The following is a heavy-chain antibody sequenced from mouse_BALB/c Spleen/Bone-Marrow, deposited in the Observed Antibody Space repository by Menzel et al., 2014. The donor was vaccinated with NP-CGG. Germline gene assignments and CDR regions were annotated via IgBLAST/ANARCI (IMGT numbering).Heavy chain of an antibody. V-gene: IGHV5-6-4*01. J-gene: IGHJ2*01. CDR3: SKDGGYDYSYYFDY. CDR1: GFTFSSYS. D-gene: IGHD2-4*01. Sequence: EVKLVESGGGLVTPGGSLKLSCAASGFTFSSYSMSWVRQTPVKRLEWVATISSGGHYTYYPDSVKGRFTISRDNAKNTLYLQMSSLKSEDTAMYYCSKDGGYDYSYYFDYWGQGTTLTVSS. CDR2: ISSGGHYT.